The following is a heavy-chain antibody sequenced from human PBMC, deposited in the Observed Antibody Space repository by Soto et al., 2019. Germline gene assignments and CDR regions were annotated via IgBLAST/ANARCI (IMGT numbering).Heavy chain of an antibody. Sequence: GASVKVSCKASGYTFTNYYMHWLRQAPGQGLEWMGWMNPRSGGSKYAQAFQDRVTMTRDMSTSTAYMELSSLRSEDTAVYYCAATKVRGYYYGMDVWGQGTTVTVSS. CDR3: AATKVRGYYYGMDV. V-gene: IGHV1-2*02. J-gene: IGHJ6*02. CDR2: MNPRSGGS. CDR1: GYTFTNYY.